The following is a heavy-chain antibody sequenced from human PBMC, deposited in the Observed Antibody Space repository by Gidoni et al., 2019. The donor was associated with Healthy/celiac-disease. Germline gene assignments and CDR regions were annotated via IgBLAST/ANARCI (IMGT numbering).Heavy chain of an antibody. V-gene: IGHV1-8*01. Sequence: QVQLVQSVDEGKKAGASSAVSCKASGYTFTSYDINWVRQATGQGLEWMGWMNPNSGNTGYAQKFQGRVTMTRNTSISTAYMELSSLRSEDTAVYYCARMESVTVTTDYLGQGTLVTVSS. CDR1: GYTFTSYD. CDR2: MNPNSGNT. CDR3: ARMESVTVTTDY. D-gene: IGHD4-17*01. J-gene: IGHJ4*02.